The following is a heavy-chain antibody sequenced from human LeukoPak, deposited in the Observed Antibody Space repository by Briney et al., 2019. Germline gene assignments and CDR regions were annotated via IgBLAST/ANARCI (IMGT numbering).Heavy chain of an antibody. Sequence: GGSLRLSCAASGFSFSSYWMDWVRQAPGNGLEWVSGISWNSGSIGYADSVKGRFTISRDNAKNSLYLQMNSLRAEDTALYYCARGYSSGWYVADYWGQGILVTVSS. J-gene: IGHJ4*02. D-gene: IGHD6-13*01. CDR2: ISWNSGSI. CDR1: GFSFSSYW. CDR3: ARGYSSGWYVADY. V-gene: IGHV3-9*01.